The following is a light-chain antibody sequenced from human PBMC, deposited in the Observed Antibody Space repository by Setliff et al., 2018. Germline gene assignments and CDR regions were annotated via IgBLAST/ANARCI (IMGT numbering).Light chain of an antibody. J-gene: IGLJ1*01. CDR1: SSDVGGYDF. Sequence: QSALTQPASVSGSPGQSITISCSGTSSDVGGYDFVSWYQQHPGKAPKLIIYDVTGRPSGVSNRFSGSKSGNTASLTISGLQAEDEADYYCNAYTTSTTYVFGTGTKVTVL. V-gene: IGLV2-14*01. CDR3: NAYTTSTTYV. CDR2: DVT.